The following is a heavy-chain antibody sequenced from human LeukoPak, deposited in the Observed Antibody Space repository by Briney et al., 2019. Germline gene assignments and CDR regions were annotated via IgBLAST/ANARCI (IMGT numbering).Heavy chain of an antibody. J-gene: IGHJ4*02. CDR2: IRYDGSTN. D-gene: IGHD3-10*01. Sequence: PGGSLRLSCAASGFTFRNYDMHWVRQPPGKGLEWMAFIRYDGSTNYCAESVKGRFTISRDNSKNTMYLQIDSLRVEDTAVYHCAKAIARGADYWGQGTLVTVSS. CDR1: GFTFRNYD. V-gene: IGHV3-30*02. CDR3: AKAIARGADY.